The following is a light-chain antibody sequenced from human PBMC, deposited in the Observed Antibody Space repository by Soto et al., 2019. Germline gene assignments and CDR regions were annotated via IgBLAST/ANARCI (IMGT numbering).Light chain of an antibody. V-gene: IGKV3-20*01. CDR3: QQYGNSRWT. CDR2: GTS. J-gene: IGKJ1*01. CDR1: QSVSSSY. Sequence: EIVLTQSPDTLSLSPGERATLSCRASQSVSSSYLAWYQQTPGQAPRLLIYGTSNRATGIPDRFSGSGSGTDFTLTISRLEPVDFAVYYCQQYGNSRWTLGQGTKVDIK.